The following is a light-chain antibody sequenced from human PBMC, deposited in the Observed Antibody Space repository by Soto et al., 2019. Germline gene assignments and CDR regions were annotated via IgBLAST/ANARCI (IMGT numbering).Light chain of an antibody. CDR2: GAS. CDR3: QQSYSTPLYT. CDR1: EDIRKY. Sequence: DIQMTQSPSSLSASVGDRVAITCRASEDIRKYLNWYQQRPGQAPKLLISGASTLQSGVSSRFSGSGSGTALTLTISGLQPEDFATYYCQQSYSTPLYTFGQGTKLEI. V-gene: IGKV1-39*01. J-gene: IGKJ2*01.